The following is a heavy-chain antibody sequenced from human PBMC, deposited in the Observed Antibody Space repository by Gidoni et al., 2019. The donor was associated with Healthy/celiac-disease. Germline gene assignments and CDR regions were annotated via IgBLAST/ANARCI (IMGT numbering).Heavy chain of an antibody. CDR3: ASRVEYCTNGVCYQARDY. CDR1: GGSFSGYY. V-gene: IGHV4-34*01. D-gene: IGHD2-8*01. Sequence: QVQLQQWGAGLLKPSETLSLTCAFYGGSFSGYYWSWIRQPPGKGLEWIGEINHSGSTNYNPSLKSRVTISVDTSKNQFSLKLSSVTAADTAVYYCASRVEYCTNGVCYQARDYWGQGTLVTVSS. J-gene: IGHJ4*02. CDR2: INHSGST.